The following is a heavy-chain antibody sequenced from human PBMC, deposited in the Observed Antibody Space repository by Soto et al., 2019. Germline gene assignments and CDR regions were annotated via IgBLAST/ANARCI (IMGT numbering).Heavy chain of an antibody. CDR1: GFTVSSNY. CDR3: GRDLGPNCYYGMDV. Sequence: EVQLVESGGGLVQPGGSLRLSCAASGFTVSSNYMSSIRQAPGKGLEWVSVIYSVVSTYYADSVKGRFTISRHNTMYTLCRQMNSLLAEETAVYYCGRDLGPNCYYGMDVWGQGTTVTVSS. J-gene: IGHJ6*02. V-gene: IGHV3-53*04. CDR2: IYSVVST.